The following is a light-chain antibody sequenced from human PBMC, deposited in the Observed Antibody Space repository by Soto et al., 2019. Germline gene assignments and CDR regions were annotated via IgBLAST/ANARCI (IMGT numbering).Light chain of an antibody. CDR1: QSISSY. CDR2: AAS. V-gene: IGKV1-39*01. Sequence: DIQMTQSPSSLSASVGDRVTITCRASQSISSYLNWYQQKPGKAPKLLIYAASSLQSGVPSRFSGSGSGTDFTLTISSLQPEDFATYYCQQSYSTPPGYTCGQGTKLEIK. J-gene: IGKJ2*01. CDR3: QQSYSTPPGYT.